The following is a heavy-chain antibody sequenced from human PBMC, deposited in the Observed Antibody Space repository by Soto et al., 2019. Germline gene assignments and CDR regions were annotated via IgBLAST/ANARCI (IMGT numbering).Heavy chain of an antibody. CDR3: ARNGTYRPSLSQYSGMAV. Sequence: QVQLVQSGAEVKEPGSSVRVSCKASGGTFDNFIMNWVRQTPGQGLEWMGGIVPMLGTPTYAEKFKGRVTISATGSTSTMYMEVTSLRSEDTAIYYCARNGTYRPSLSQYSGMAVWGQGTTVTVSS. CDR2: IVPMLGTP. V-gene: IGHV1-69*01. D-gene: IGHD1-7*01. J-gene: IGHJ6*02. CDR1: GGTFDNFI.